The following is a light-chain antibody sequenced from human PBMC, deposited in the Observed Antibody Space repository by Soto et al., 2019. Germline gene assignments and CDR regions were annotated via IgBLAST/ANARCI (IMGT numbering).Light chain of an antibody. CDR3: MQALQSPYT. Sequence: EIVMTQSPPSLTVTPGEPATISWRSSQRLLHSNGNYFLDWYLQKPGQSPQLLIYLGFNRASGVPDRVSGSGAGSDFTLKISRVEAEDVGVYYCMQALQSPYTVGQGTKLEIK. V-gene: IGKV2-28*01. CDR1: QRLLHSNGNYF. CDR2: LGF. J-gene: IGKJ2*01.